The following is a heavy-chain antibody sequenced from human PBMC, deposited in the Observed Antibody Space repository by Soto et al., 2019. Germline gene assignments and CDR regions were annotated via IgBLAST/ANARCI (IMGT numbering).Heavy chain of an antibody. Sequence: RASVKVSCKASGDVFRSYGINWVRQAPGQGLEWMGVINPHGGSTAYAQKFKGRVTLTRDTSASTVYMEVSSPTSEDTAMYYCARSSGGNFGIIIEGTNWFAPWGRGTLVTVS. CDR2: INPHGGST. CDR3: ARSSGGNFGIIIEGTNWFAP. D-gene: IGHD1-26*01. CDR1: GDVFRSYG. J-gene: IGHJ5*02. V-gene: IGHV1-8*02.